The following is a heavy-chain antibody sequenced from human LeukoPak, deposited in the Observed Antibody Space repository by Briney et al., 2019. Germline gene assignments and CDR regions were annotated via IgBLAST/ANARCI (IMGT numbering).Heavy chain of an antibody. CDR2: IYTSGST. CDR3: ARSRCSSISCASRGAFDI. CDR1: GGSISNYY. Sequence: SETLSLTCNVSGGSISNYYWSWIRQPAGKGLELIGRIYTSGSTNYNPSLKSRVTMSVDTSKNQFSLKLSSVTAADTTVYYCARSRCSSISCASRGAFDIWGQGTMVTVSS. J-gene: IGHJ3*02. V-gene: IGHV4-4*07. D-gene: IGHD2-2*01.